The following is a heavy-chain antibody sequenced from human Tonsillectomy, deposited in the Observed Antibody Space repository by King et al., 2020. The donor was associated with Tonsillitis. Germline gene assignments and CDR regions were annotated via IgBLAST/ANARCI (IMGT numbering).Heavy chain of an antibody. V-gene: IGHV3-49*05. CDR3: TSDPTDFYYYGMDV. CDR1: GFTFGDNA. Sequence: VQLVESGGGLVKPGRSLRLSCTASGFTFGDNAMSWFRKAQGKGLEGEGFFRSKAYGGTTENAASVKGRLTISRDDSKSIAYLQMNSLKTEDTAVYYCTSDPTDFYYYGMDVWGQGTTVTVSS. CDR2: FRSKAYGGTT. J-gene: IGHJ6*02.